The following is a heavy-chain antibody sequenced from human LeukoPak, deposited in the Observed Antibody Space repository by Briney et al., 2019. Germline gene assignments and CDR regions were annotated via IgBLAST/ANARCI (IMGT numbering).Heavy chain of an antibody. CDR2: VHYSGST. V-gene: IGHV4-39*01. J-gene: IGHJ5*02. D-gene: IGHD6-19*01. CDR3: ARRSTVAGRGRFDP. Sequence: SETLSLTCTVSGGSIRSSSYYWGWIRQPPGKGLEWIGSVHYSGSTYDNPSLKSRVTISVGTSKNQFSLKLIPVTAADTAVYYCARRSTVAGRGRFDPWGQGTLVTVSS. CDR1: GGSIRSSSYY.